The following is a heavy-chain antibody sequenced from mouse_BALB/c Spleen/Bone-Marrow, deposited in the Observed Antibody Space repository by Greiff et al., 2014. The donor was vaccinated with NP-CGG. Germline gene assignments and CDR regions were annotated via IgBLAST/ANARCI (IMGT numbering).Heavy chain of an antibody. D-gene: IGHD3-2*01. CDR1: GYSFTGYT. CDR2: INPYNGGT. Sequence: VHVKQSGPELVKPGASMKISCKASGYSFTGYTMNWVKQSHGKNLEWIGLINPYNGGTSYNQKFKGKATLTVDKSSSTAYMELLSLTSEDSAVYYCARGQLGLKYYAMDYWGQGTSVTVSS. CDR3: ARGQLGLKYYAMDY. V-gene: IGHV1-18*01. J-gene: IGHJ4*01.